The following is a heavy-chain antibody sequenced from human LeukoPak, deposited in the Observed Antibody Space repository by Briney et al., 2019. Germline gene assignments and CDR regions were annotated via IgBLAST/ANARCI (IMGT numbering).Heavy chain of an antibody. CDR2: IKQDGSEK. D-gene: IGHD2-15*01. V-gene: IGHV3-7*01. Sequence: GGSLRLSCAASGFTFSSYWMSWVRQAPGKGLEWVANIKQDGSEKYYVDSVKGRFTISRDNAKNSLYLQINSLRAEDTAVYYCARDPFAASNNWFDPWGQGTLVTVSS. CDR3: ARDPFAASNNWFDP. J-gene: IGHJ5*02. CDR1: GFTFSSYW.